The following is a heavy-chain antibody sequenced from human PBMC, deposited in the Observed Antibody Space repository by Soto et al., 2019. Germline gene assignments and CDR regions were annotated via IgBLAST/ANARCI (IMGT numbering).Heavy chain of an antibody. D-gene: IGHD2-15*01. CDR2: INAANGNT. Sequence: GASVKVSCKASGYTFTSYAMHWVRQAPGQRLEWKGWINAANGNTIYSQKFQGRVTITRDTSASTAYIELSSLRSEDTVVYYCARGSCSGVSCYSFHFDYWGHGTLVTV. V-gene: IGHV1-3*01. CDR3: ARGSCSGVSCYSFHFDY. J-gene: IGHJ4*01. CDR1: GYTFTSYA.